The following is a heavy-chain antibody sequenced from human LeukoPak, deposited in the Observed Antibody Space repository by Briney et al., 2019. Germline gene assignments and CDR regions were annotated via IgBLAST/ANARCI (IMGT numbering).Heavy chain of an antibody. CDR3: AKSFRDMPTTPYPLGP. J-gene: IGHJ5*02. D-gene: IGHD5-24*01. CDR2: INYSGYDT. V-gene: IGHV3-23*01. CDR1: GFTFSTYS. Sequence: PGASLRLSCAASGFTFSTYSMSWVRQAPGKGLEWVSSINYSGYDTYYADSVKGRFTISRDNSKSTVYLQMNSLRAEDTALYYCAKSFRDMPTTPYPLGPWGQGTLVTVSS.